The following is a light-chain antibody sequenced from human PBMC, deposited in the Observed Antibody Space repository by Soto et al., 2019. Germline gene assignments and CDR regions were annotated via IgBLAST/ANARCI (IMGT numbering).Light chain of an antibody. CDR2: WAS. V-gene: IGKV4-1*01. Sequence: DIVMTQSPDSLAVSLGEGATINCRSSQSVLYSSNNKNYLAWYQQKPGQPPKLLIYWASTLESGVPDRFSGSGSGTDFTLTISSLQAEDVAVYYCQQYYSTPLTFGQGTKVEIK. CDR3: QQYYSTPLT. CDR1: QSVLYSSNNKNY. J-gene: IGKJ1*01.